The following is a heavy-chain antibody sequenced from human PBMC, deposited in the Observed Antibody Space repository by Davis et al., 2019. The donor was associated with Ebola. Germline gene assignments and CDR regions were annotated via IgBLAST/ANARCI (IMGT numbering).Heavy chain of an antibody. CDR2: ISSSGSNI. V-gene: IGHV3-11*01. CDR3: AREEANIVVVPAATLYYYYGMDV. D-gene: IGHD2-2*01. CDR1: GFTFSDYY. J-gene: IGHJ6*02. Sequence: SLKISCAASGFTFSDYYMSWIRQAPGKGLEWVSYISSSGSNIYYADSVKGRFTISRDNAKNSLYLQMNSLRAEDTAVYYCAREEANIVVVPAATLYYYYGMDVWGQGTTVTVSS.